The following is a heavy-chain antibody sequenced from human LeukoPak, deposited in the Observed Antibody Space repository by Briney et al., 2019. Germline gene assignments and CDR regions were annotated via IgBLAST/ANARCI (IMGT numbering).Heavy chain of an antibody. J-gene: IGHJ4*02. CDR1: GFTFSSYG. Sequence: GGSLRLSCAASGFTFSSYGMHWVRQAPGKGLEWVAVIWYDGSNKYYADSVKGRFTISRDNAKNSLYLQMNSLRAEDTAVYYCARDFHETGGYPGNYWGQGTLVTVSS. CDR3: ARDFHETGGYPGNY. CDR2: IWYDGSNK. V-gene: IGHV3-33*01. D-gene: IGHD2-8*02.